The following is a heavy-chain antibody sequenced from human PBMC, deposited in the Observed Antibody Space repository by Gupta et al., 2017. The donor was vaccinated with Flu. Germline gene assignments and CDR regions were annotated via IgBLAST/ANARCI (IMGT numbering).Heavy chain of an antibody. J-gene: IGHJ6*02. CDR3: ARTTHCSSTSCYRDYYYYYGMDV. Sequence: QVQLVESGGGVVQPGRSLRLSCAASGFPFSSYGMHWVRQAPGKGLEWVAVIWYDGSNKYYADSVKGRFTISRDNSKNTLYLQMNSLRAEDTAVYYCARTTHCSSTSCYRDYYYYYGMDVWGQGTTVTVSS. CDR1: GFPFSSYG. CDR2: IWYDGSNK. V-gene: IGHV3-33*01. D-gene: IGHD2-2*02.